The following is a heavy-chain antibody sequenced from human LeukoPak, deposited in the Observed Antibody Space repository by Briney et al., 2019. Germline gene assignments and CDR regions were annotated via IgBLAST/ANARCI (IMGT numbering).Heavy chain of an antibody. Sequence: AGGSLRLSCAASGFIFSEYNMHWVRQAPGKGLEWVAVICYDGSNKYYADSVKGRFTISRDNSKNTLYLQMNSLRAEDTAVYYCAKAPYCGGDCYLGYYYYGMDVWGQGTTVTVSS. D-gene: IGHD2-21*02. J-gene: IGHJ6*02. CDR2: ICYDGSNK. CDR3: AKAPYCGGDCYLGYYYYGMDV. CDR1: GFIFSEYN. V-gene: IGHV3-30*04.